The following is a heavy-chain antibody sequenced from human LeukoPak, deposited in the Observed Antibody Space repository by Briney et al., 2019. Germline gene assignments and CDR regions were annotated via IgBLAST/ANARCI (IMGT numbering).Heavy chain of an antibody. Sequence: SETLSLTCTVSGYSISSGYYWGWIRQPPGKGLEWIGSIYHSGSTYYNPSLKSRVTISVDTSKNQFSLKLSSVTAADTAVYYCATLGRRGSYYYYMDVWGKGTTVTVSS. V-gene: IGHV4-38-2*02. D-gene: IGHD7-27*01. CDR3: ATLGRRGSYYYYMDV. CDR2: IYHSGST. CDR1: GYSISSGYY. J-gene: IGHJ6*03.